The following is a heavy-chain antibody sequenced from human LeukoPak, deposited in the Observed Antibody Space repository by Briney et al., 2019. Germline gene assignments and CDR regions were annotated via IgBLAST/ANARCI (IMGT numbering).Heavy chain of an antibody. D-gene: IGHD3-3*01. J-gene: IGHJ5*02. Sequence: PSETLSLTCAVYGGSFSGYYWSWIRQPPGKGLEWIGEINHSGSTNYNPSLKSRVTISVDTSKNQFSLKLSSVTAADTAVYYCARDLTIFAVARFDPWGQGTLVTVSS. CDR1: GGSFSGYY. CDR2: INHSGST. CDR3: ARDLTIFAVARFDP. V-gene: IGHV4-34*01.